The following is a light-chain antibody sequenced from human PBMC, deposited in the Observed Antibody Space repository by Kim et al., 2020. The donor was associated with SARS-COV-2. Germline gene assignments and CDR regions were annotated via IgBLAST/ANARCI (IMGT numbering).Light chain of an antibody. CDR2: DNN. Sequence: QRYPVACSGSHSNFRDNYVSWYQQLPGTAPKLLIYDNNKRHSGIPDRLSGSKSGTSATLGITGLQTGDEADYYCGTWDNSLNGVVFGGGTQLTVL. J-gene: IGLJ2*01. CDR3: GTWDNSLNGVV. CDR1: HSNFRDNY. V-gene: IGLV1-51*01.